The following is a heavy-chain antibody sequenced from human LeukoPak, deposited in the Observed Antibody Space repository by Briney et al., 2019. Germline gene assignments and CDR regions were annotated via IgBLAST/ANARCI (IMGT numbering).Heavy chain of an antibody. D-gene: IGHD5-24*01. CDR2: INPNSGNT. CDR3: ARDNSVRDEAWWFNP. V-gene: IGHV1-8*03. CDR1: GYTFTSYD. Sequence: ASVKVSCKASGYTFTSYDINWVRQATGQGLEWMGWINPNSGNTGYAQKFQDRVTITRDTSINTAYMELSSLRSEDTAVYYCARDNSVRDEAWWFNPWGQGTLVTVSS. J-gene: IGHJ5*02.